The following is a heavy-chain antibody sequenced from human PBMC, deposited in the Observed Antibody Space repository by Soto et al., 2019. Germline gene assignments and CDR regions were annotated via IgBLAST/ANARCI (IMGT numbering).Heavy chain of an antibody. CDR3: ARDPRTNFDFRRGDSVPDFFDV. Sequence: GGSLTLSCGVSGFKSKNHGMHWLRQAPGKGLEWVAVIAFDGSEKFYSASVEGRFSISRDDSKDTLHLQMTGLTREDTAMYFCARDPRTNFDFRRGDSVPDFFDVWRQGALVTVSS. D-gene: IGHD3-3*01. V-gene: IGHV3-30*03. CDR2: IAFDGSEK. CDR1: GFKSKNHG. J-gene: IGHJ4*02.